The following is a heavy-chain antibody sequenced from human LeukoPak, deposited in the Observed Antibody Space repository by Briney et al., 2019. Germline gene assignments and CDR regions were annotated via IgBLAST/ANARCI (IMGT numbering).Heavy chain of an antibody. D-gene: IGHD5/OR15-5a*01. J-gene: IGHJ4*02. Sequence: ASQTLSLTCAVSGGSISSGGYSWSWIRQPPGKGLEWIGYIYHSGSTYYNPSLKSRVTISVDTSKNQFSLKLSSVTAADTAVYYCASQPVKPGDGVDEEYYFDYWGQGTLVTVSS. CDR2: IYHSGST. CDR3: ASQPVKPGDGVDEEYYFDY. V-gene: IGHV4-30-2*05. CDR1: GGSISSGGYS.